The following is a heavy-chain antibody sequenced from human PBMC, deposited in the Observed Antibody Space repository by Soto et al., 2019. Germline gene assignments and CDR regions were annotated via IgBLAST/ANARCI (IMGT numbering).Heavy chain of an antibody. CDR1: GFTLSDHY. CDR2: SRDKPQGYST. V-gene: IGHV3-72*01. Sequence: EVQLVESGGGLVQPGGSLRLSCAGSGFTLSDHYIDWVRQAPGKGLEWVGRSRDKPQGYSTAYAASVKGRFTTSRDESKNSAYLKMNSLKTEDTAVYYCFRATYFSDSSGYTRCLDYWGQGTLVTVSS. CDR3: FRATYFSDSSGYTRCLDY. D-gene: IGHD3-22*01. J-gene: IGHJ4*02.